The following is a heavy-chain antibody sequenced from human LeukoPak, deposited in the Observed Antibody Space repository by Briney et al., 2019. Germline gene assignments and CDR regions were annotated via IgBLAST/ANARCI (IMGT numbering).Heavy chain of an antibody. CDR3: AEHKGAGRLASFDY. V-gene: IGHV4-59*05. CDR1: GFTFSSYW. CDR2: IYYSGST. Sequence: GSLRLSCAASGFTFSSYWMHWVRQAPGKGLEWFGSIYYSGSTYYNPSLKSRVTISVDTSKNQFSLKLNSVTAADTAVYYCAEHKGAGRLASFDYWGQGTLVTVSS. J-gene: IGHJ4*02. D-gene: IGHD1-26*01.